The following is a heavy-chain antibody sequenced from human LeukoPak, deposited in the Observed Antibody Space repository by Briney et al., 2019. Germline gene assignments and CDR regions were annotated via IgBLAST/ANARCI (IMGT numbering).Heavy chain of an antibody. Sequence: GGSLRLSCAASGFTFSSYAMHWVRQAPGKGLEWVAVISYDGSNKYYADSVKGRFTLSRDNSKNTLYLQMNSLRAEDTAVYYCARLADSGSYWYYFDYWGQGTLVTVSS. D-gene: IGHD1-26*01. J-gene: IGHJ4*02. CDR2: ISYDGSNK. V-gene: IGHV3-30-3*01. CDR1: GFTFSSYA. CDR3: ARLADSGSYWYYFDY.